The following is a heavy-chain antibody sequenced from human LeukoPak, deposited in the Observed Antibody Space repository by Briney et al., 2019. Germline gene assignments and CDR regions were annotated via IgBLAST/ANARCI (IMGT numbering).Heavy chain of an antibody. J-gene: IGHJ5*02. D-gene: IGHD3-10*01. CDR2: IYYSGST. CDR3: AVSMVRAPPNWFDP. CDR1: GGSISSSSYY. Sequence: PSETLSLTCTVSGGSISSSSYYWGWIRQPPGKGLEWIGSIYYSGSTYYNPSLKSRVTISVDTSKNQFSLKLSSVTAADTAVYYCAVSMVRAPPNWFDPWGQGTLVTVSS. V-gene: IGHV4-39*07.